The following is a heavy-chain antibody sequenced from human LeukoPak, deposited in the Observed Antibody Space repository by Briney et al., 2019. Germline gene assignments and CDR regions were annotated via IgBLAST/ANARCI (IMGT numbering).Heavy chain of an antibody. Sequence: SETLSLTCTVSGASISGSSYYWGWIRQPPGKGLEWIGSIYYSGTTYYNPSLKSRVTISVDTSKNQFSLKLSSVTAADTAVYYCARPSSSGWRAEYFQYWGQGTLVTVSS. CDR3: ARPSSSGWRAEYFQY. V-gene: IGHV4-39*07. J-gene: IGHJ1*01. CDR2: IYYSGTT. D-gene: IGHD6-19*01. CDR1: GASISGSSYY.